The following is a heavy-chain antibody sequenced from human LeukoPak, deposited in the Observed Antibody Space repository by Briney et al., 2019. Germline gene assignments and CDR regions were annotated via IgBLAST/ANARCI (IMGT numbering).Heavy chain of an antibody. CDR1: GGSITTSGYY. D-gene: IGHD6-19*01. CDR3: TRDRGQWLVDY. Sequence: SETLSLTCTVSGGSITTSGYYWGWIRQSPGKGLEYFASIDSSGNAYYNPSLQSRVTISADTSKNQFSLKLSSVTAADTAVYYCTRDRGQWLVDYWGQGTLVTVSS. V-gene: IGHV4-39*07. J-gene: IGHJ4*02. CDR2: IDSSGNA.